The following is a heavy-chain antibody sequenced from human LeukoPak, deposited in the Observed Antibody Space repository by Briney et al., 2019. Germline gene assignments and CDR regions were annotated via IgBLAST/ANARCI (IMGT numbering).Heavy chain of an antibody. Sequence: GGSLRLSCAASGFTFSSYGMHWVRQAPGKGLEWVAVISYDGSNKYYADSVKGRFTISRDNSKNTLYMQMNSLRAEDTAVCYCAKDSIVGTSPRFDYWGQGTLVTVSS. V-gene: IGHV3-30*18. J-gene: IGHJ4*02. CDR3: AKDSIVGTSPRFDY. D-gene: IGHD1-26*01. CDR2: ISYDGSNK. CDR1: GFTFSSYG.